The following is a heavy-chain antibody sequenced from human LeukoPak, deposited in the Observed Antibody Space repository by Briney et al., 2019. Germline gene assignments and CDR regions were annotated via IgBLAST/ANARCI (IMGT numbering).Heavy chain of an antibody. CDR1: GFTFSSYA. D-gene: IGHD6-6*01. CDR2: ISNSGGST. CDR3: AKGRYSSSSVYYFDY. Sequence: GGSLRLSCAASGFTFSSYAMSWVRQAPGKGLEWVSAISNSGGSTYYADSVKVRFTISTDNSKSTLSLQMNSLRAEDTAVYYCAKGRYSSSSVYYFDYWGQGTLVTVSS. J-gene: IGHJ4*02. V-gene: IGHV3-23*01.